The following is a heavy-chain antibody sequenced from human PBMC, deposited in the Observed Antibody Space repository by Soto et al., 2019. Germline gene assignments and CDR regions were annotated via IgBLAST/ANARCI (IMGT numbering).Heavy chain of an antibody. Sequence: ASVKVSCKASAYTFTGYYMHWVRQAPGQGLEWMGWINPNSGGTNYAQKFQGWVTMTRDTSISTAYMELSRLRSDDTAVYYCARGGSGSYYNVFGYYYGMDVWGQGTTVTVSS. V-gene: IGHV1-2*04. D-gene: IGHD3-10*01. CDR1: AYTFTGYY. CDR3: ARGGSGSYYNVFGYYYGMDV. CDR2: INPNSGGT. J-gene: IGHJ6*02.